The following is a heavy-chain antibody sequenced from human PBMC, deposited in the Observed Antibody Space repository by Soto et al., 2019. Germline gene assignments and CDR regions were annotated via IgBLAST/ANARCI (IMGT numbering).Heavy chain of an antibody. Sequence: PGGSLRLSCAASGFTFSGSAMHWVRQASGKGLEWVGRIRSKANSYATAYAASVKGRFTISRDDSKNTAYLQMNSLKTEDTAVYYCTRHILWFGELSPYYGMDVWGHGTTVTVSS. V-gene: IGHV3-73*01. CDR1: GFTFSGSA. CDR2: IRSKANSYAT. D-gene: IGHD3-10*01. J-gene: IGHJ6*02. CDR3: TRHILWFGELSPYYGMDV.